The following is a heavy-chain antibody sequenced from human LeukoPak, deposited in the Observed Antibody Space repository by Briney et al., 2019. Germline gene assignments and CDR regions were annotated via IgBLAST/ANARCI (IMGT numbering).Heavy chain of an antibody. Sequence: ASVKVSCKVSGYTLTELSMHWVRQAPGKGLEWTGGFDPEDGETIYAQKFQGRVTMTEDTSTDTAHMELSSLRSEDTAVYYCATFGYSYGDLLDYWGQGTLVTVSS. CDR3: ATFGYSYGDLLDY. J-gene: IGHJ4*02. D-gene: IGHD5-18*01. V-gene: IGHV1-24*01. CDR1: GYTLTELS. CDR2: FDPEDGET.